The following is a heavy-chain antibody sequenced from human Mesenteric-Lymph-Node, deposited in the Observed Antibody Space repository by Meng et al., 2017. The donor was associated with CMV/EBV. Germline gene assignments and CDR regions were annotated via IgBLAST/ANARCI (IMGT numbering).Heavy chain of an antibody. J-gene: IGHJ6*02. CDR3: ASSSPLHMDV. V-gene: IGHV4-34*01. D-gene: IGHD6-13*01. Sequence: SETLSLTCAVYGGSVSGSISGYSWTWIRQSPGRGLEWIGEIDRSGTTNYNPSLKSRVTISVDTSKNQFSLKLSSVTAADTAVYYCASSSPLHMDVWGQGTTVTVSS. CDR1: GGSVSGSISGYS. CDR2: IDRSGTT.